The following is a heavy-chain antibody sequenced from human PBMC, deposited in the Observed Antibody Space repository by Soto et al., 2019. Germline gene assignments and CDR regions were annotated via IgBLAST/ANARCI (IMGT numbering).Heavy chain of an antibody. D-gene: IGHD4-17*01. J-gene: IGHJ6*02. CDR3: TTGIYGDYVSRYYYYGMDV. CDR1: GFTFSNAW. Sequence: GGSLRLSCAASGFTFSNAWMSWVRQAPGKGLEWVGRIKSKTDGGTTDYAAPVKGRFTISRDDSKNTLYLQMNSLKTEDTAVYYCTTGIYGDYVSRYYYYGMDVWGQGTTVTVSS. V-gene: IGHV3-15*01. CDR2: IKSKTDGGTT.